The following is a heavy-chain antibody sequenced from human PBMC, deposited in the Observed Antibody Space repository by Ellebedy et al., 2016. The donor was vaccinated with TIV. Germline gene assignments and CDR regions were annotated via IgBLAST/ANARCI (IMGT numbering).Heavy chain of an antibody. CDR3: ATSNVLRYSNRGDYYGMDV. V-gene: IGHV1-8*01. CDR1: GYTFTSYD. Sequence: ASVKVSXXASGYTFTSYDINWVRQATGQGLEWMGWMNPNSGNTGYAQKFQGRVTMTRNTSISTAYMELSSLRSEDTAVYYCATSNVLRYSNRGDYYGMDVWGQGTTVTVSS. J-gene: IGHJ6*02. CDR2: MNPNSGNT. D-gene: IGHD3-9*01.